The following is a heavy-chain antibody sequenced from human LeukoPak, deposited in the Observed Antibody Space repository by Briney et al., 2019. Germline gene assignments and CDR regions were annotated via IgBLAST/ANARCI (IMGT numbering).Heavy chain of an antibody. CDR2: INPSGGST. Sequence: ASVKVSCKASGYTFTGYYMHWVRQAPEQGLEWMGIINPSGGSTSYAQKFQGRVTMTRDMSTSTVYMELSSLRSEDTAVYYCARSMVRGVIITTLIDYWGQGTLVTVSS. CDR3: ARSMVRGVIITTLIDY. CDR1: GYTFTGYY. J-gene: IGHJ4*02. V-gene: IGHV1-46*01. D-gene: IGHD3-10*01.